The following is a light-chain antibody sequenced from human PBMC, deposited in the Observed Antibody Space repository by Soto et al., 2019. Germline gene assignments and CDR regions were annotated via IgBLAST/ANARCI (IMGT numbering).Light chain of an antibody. CDR3: SSNAGSNNLV. J-gene: IGLJ3*02. CDR2: EVS. V-gene: IGLV2-8*01. CDR1: SSDGGSYIY. Sequence: QSALTQPPSASGSPGQSVTISCTGISSDGGSYIYVSWYQQHPGKAPNLMIYEVSKRPPGVPDRFSGFMSGKTASLTVSGLQAEDEADYCCSSNAGSNNLVFGGGTKVTVL.